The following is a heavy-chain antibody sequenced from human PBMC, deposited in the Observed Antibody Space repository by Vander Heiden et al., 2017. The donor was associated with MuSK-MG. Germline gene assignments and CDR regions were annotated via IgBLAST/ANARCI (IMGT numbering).Heavy chain of an antibody. CDR1: GGTFNSYG. CDR2: IIPFFGPT. CDR3: ARGGYYYGSSDNNYYYYMGV. Sequence: QVQLVQSGAEVKKPGSSVKVSCKASGGTFNSYGITWVREAPGQGLVWLGGIIPFFGPTNYAQKFQGRVTITADESTTTAYMELSRLRSEDTAVYYCARGGYYYGSSDNNYYYYMGVWGKGTTGTVSS. V-gene: IGHV1-69*01. D-gene: IGHD3-10*01. J-gene: IGHJ6*03.